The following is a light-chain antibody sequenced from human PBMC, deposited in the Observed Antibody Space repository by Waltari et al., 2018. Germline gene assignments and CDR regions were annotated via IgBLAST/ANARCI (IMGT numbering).Light chain of an antibody. V-gene: IGKV1-27*01. CDR2: HAS. Sequence: DPQLTQSPSSLSASAGDRVTITCRASQDISSYLAWYQQKPGKVPKLLIYHASTLQSVVPSRFSGSGSGTDFTLTISSLQPEDVATYYCQMGQTFGQGTKVEIK. CDR3: QMGQT. CDR1: QDISSY. J-gene: IGKJ1*01.